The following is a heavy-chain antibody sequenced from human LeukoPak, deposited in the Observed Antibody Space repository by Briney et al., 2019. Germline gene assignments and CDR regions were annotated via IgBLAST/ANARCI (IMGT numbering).Heavy chain of an antibody. D-gene: IGHD1-7*01. Sequence: GGSLRLSCAASGFNFTNAWMSWVRQAPGHGLEWVGRVKSKTDGGTTDYAAPVKGRFTISRDDSKNTLFLQMNSLKTEDTAVYFCTSALLTWRELWLDCWGQGTLVTVSS. V-gene: IGHV3-15*01. CDR1: GFNFTNAW. J-gene: IGHJ5*01. CDR3: TSALLTWRELWLDC. CDR2: VKSKTDGGTT.